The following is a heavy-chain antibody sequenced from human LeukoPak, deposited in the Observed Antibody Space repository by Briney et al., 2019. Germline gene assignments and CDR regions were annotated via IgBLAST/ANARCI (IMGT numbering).Heavy chain of an antibody. Sequence: PGGSLRLSCAASGFTFSSYAMSWVRQAPGKGLEWVSAINGSGGSTYYADSVKGRFTISRDNSKNTLYLQMNSLRAEDTAVYYCAIFTAVAGDFDYWGQGTLVTVSS. CDR3: AIFTAVAGDFDY. V-gene: IGHV3-23*01. J-gene: IGHJ4*02. CDR1: GFTFSSYA. D-gene: IGHD6-19*01. CDR2: INGSGGST.